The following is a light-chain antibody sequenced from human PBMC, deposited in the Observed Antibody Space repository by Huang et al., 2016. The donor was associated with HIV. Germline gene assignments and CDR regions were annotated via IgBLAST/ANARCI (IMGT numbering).Light chain of an antibody. J-gene: IGKJ2*01. CDR2: GAS. Sequence: EVVLTQSPDTLSSSPGERVTVSCRASQSLSSSYIAWYQQRPGQAPRLLIYGASTRATDIPDRFSGSVSGTDFTLTINGLEPADFAMYYCQQYGTSPYTFGQGTNLEI. CDR1: QSLSSSY. CDR3: QQYGTSPYT. V-gene: IGKV3-20*01.